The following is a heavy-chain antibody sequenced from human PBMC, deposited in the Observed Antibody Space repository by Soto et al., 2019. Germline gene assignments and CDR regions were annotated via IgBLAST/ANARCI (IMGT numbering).Heavy chain of an antibody. CDR1: GGSFSGYY. V-gene: IGHV4-34*01. CDR2: INHSGST. J-gene: IGHJ4*02. Sequence: XTLSLPCAVYGGSFSGYYWSWIRQPPGKGLELIGEINHSGSTNYNPSLKSRVTISVETSKNQFSLKLSSVTAADTAVYYCARRGRIAAAGEYYFDYWGQGTLGTVSS. D-gene: IGHD6-13*01. CDR3: ARRGRIAAAGEYYFDY.